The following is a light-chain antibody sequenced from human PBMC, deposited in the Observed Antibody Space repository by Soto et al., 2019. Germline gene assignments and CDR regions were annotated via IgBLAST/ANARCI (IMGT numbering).Light chain of an antibody. V-gene: IGLV2-11*01. CDR1: SSDVGDYNS. CDR3: CSYVGGYPYV. CDR2: DVS. J-gene: IGLJ1*01. Sequence: QSVLTQPRSVSGSPGQSVTVSCIGTSSDVGDYNSVSWYQQHPGKAPKLMIYDVSKRPSGVPDRFSGSKSGNTASLTISGLQAEDEADYYCCSYVGGYPYVSGLGTKVSGL.